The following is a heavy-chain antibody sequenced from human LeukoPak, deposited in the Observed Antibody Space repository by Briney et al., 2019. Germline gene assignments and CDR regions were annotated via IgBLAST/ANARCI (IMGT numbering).Heavy chain of an antibody. D-gene: IGHD2-15*01. CDR3: ARDRAVALPTYYYYIDV. CDR2: ISHTGSIE. Sequence: GRSLRLSCAASGFTFTTYAMHWVRQAPGKGLEWVAVISHTGSIETYADSVKGRFTISRDNSKNTVYLQMNSLKTEDTAVYYCARDRAVALPTYYYYIDVWGKGTTVSVSS. J-gene: IGHJ6*03. CDR1: GFTFTTYA. V-gene: IGHV3-30*04.